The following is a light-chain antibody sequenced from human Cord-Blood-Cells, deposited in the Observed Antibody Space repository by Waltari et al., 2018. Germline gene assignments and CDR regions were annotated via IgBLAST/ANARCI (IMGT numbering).Light chain of an antibody. Sequence: QSALTQPASVSGSPGQSITISCTGTSSDVGSYNLVSWYQQHPGKAPKLMIYEGSKRPPGVSNRFSGSKSGNTASLTISGLQAEDEADYYCCSYAGSSTSHVVFGGGTKLTVL. J-gene: IGLJ2*01. V-gene: IGLV2-23*01. CDR3: CSYAGSSTSHVV. CDR1: SSDVGSYNL. CDR2: EGS.